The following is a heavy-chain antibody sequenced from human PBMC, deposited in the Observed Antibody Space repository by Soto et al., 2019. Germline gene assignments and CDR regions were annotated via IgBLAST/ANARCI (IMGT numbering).Heavy chain of an antibody. V-gene: IGHV3-30*18. CDR3: AKDKKQWPATLDY. J-gene: IGHJ4*02. CDR2: ISYDGSNK. D-gene: IGHD6-19*01. CDR1: GFTFSSYG. Sequence: GGSLRLSCAASGFTFSSYGMHWVRQAPGKGLEWVAVISYDGSNKYYADSVKGRFTISRDNSKNTLYLQMNSLRAEDTAVYYCAKDKKQWPATLDYWGQGTLVTVSS.